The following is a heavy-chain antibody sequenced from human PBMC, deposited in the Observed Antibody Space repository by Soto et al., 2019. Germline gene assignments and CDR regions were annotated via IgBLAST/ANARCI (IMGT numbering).Heavy chain of an antibody. J-gene: IGHJ4*02. D-gene: IGHD3-9*01. CDR2: IIGDGTTI. CDR1: GFPFSSYW. CDR3: AREYYGLLTGYYNDH. V-gene: IGHV3-74*01. Sequence: EVQLVESGGDSVQPGGSLRLSCAASGFPFSSYWMHWVRHTPGKGLEWVSRIIGDGTTIYYADSVTGRFTVSRDNAKNTLSLQMSGLGAEDTAVYYCAREYYGLLTGYYNDHWGQGTLVSVSS.